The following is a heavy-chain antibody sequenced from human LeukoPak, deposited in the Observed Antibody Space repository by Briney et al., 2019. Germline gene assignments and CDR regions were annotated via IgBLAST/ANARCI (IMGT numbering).Heavy chain of an antibody. CDR2: ISSSSTI. CDR3: AKDISCTNGVCYRAAADYYYGMDV. Sequence: PGGSLRLSCAASGFTFSSYSMNWVRQAPGKGLEWVSYISSSSTIYYADSVKGRFTISRDNAKNSLYLQMNSLRAEDTALYYCAKDISCTNGVCYRAAADYYYGMDVWGQGTTVTVSS. V-gene: IGHV3-48*01. J-gene: IGHJ6*02. D-gene: IGHD2-8*01. CDR1: GFTFSSYS.